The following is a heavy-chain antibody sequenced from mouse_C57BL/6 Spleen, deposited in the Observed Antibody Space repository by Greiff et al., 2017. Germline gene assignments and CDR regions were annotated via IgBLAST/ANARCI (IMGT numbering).Heavy chain of an antibody. D-gene: IGHD5-1*01. Sequence: QVQLQQSGAELVKPGASVKISCKASGYAFSSYWMNWVKQRPGKGLEWIGQIYPGDGDTNYNGKFKGKATLTADKSSSTAYMQLSSLTSEDSAVYFCAREGEYGETWFAYWGQGTLVTVSA. V-gene: IGHV1-80*01. CDR1: GYAFSSYW. J-gene: IGHJ3*01. CDR2: IYPGDGDT. CDR3: AREGEYGETWFAY.